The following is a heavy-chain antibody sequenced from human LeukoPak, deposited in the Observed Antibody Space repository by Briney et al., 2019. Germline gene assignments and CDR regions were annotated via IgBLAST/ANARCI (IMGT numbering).Heavy chain of an antibody. V-gene: IGHV3-15*01. D-gene: IGHD3-10*01. J-gene: IGHJ4*02. CDR2: IKSKGDGETT. Sequence: GGSLRLSCAASGFTFTNAWMSWVREAPEKGLEWVGRIKSKGDGETTDYAAPVRGRFTMSSDDSTATLYLQMNSLKTEDTAVYFCTTDLGITVIRGVIVFWGQGTLVTVSS. CDR3: TTDLGITVIRGVIVF. CDR1: GFTFTNAW.